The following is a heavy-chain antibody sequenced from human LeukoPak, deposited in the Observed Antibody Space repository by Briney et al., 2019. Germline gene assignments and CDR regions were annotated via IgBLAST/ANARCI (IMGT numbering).Heavy chain of an antibody. CDR1: GFTFRSYA. Sequence: GGSLRLSCPASGFTFRSYAMSWVRQVPGKRLEWVSAISGSGGSTYYADSVKGRFTITRDNSKNTLYLQMNSLRAEDTAVYYCAKDRTYYFDYWGQGTLVTVSS. CDR2: ISGSGGST. V-gene: IGHV3-23*01. J-gene: IGHJ4*02. CDR3: AKDRTYYFDY.